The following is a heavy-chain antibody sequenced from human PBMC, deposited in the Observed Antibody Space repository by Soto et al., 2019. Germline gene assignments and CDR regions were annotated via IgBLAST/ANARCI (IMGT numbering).Heavy chain of an antibody. Sequence: GESLKISCKGSGYSFTSYWIGWVRQMPGKGLEWMGIIYPGDSDTRYSPAFQGQVTISANKSISTAYLQWSSLKASDTAMYYGARHVRFFCSSTSCYSRWFDPWGQGTLVTVSS. V-gene: IGHV5-51*01. CDR2: IYPGDSDT. CDR1: GYSFTSYW. D-gene: IGHD2-2*01. CDR3: ARHVRFFCSSTSCYSRWFDP. J-gene: IGHJ5*02.